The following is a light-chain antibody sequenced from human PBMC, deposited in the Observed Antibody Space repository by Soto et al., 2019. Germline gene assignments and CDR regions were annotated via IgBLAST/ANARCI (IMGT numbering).Light chain of an antibody. J-gene: IGKJ1*01. CDR3: QQSYSLPPT. Sequence: DIQMTQSPSSLSASLRDRVTITCRASQSISDYLNWYQQKPGKAPKLLIYGASRLQSGVPSRFSGSGSGTVFILTISSLQPEDFATYYCQQSYSLPPTFGQGTKVEIK. CDR1: QSISDY. V-gene: IGKV1-39*01. CDR2: GAS.